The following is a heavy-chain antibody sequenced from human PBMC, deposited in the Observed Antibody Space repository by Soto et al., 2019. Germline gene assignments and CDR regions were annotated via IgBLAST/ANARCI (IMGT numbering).Heavy chain of an antibody. J-gene: IGHJ4*02. CDR1: GGSISTVDYW. CDR3: ARGPSGDKVDS. V-gene: IGHV4-30-4*01. CDR2: IYDGGRT. Sequence: QVQLQESGPGLVKPSQTLSLTCTVSGGSISTVDYWWSWIRQSPDMGLEWIGHIYDGGRTYNNPYLESXXTXSXGTSKRQLSLTLSSVSAADTAVYYCARGPSGDKVDSWGQGTLVTVSS. D-gene: IGHD7-27*01.